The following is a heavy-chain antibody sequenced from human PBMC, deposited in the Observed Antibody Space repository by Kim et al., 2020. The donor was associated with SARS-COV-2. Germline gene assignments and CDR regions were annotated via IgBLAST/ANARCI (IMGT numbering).Heavy chain of an antibody. J-gene: IGHJ6*02. CDR1: GFTFSSYA. CDR2: ISYDGSNK. D-gene: IGHD3-22*01. V-gene: IGHV3-30*04. CDR3: ARDTAYYDSSGSPILYYYYYGMDV. Sequence: GGSLRLSCAASGFTFSSYAMHWVRQAPGKGLEWVAVISYDGSNKYYADSVKGRFTISRDNSKNTLYLQMNSLRAEDTAVYYCARDTAYYDSSGSPILYYYYYGMDVWGQGTTVTVSS.